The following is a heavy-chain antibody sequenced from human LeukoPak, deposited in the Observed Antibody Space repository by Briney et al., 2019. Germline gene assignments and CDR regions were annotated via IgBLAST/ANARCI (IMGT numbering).Heavy chain of an antibody. Sequence: GGSLRLSCAASEFIFGAYWMTWVRQAPGKGLEWVAHINQDGTEKYYMDSVKGRFTISRDNAKKSLFLQMNSLTAEDTALYYCVRSLERFGTRDYWGLGTLVTVSS. D-gene: IGHD3-10*01. J-gene: IGHJ4*02. CDR3: VRSLERFGTRDY. V-gene: IGHV3-7*01. CDR2: INQDGTEK. CDR1: EFIFGAYW.